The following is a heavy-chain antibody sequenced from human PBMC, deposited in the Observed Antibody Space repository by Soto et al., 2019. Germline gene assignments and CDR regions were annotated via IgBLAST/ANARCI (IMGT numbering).Heavy chain of an antibody. CDR2: TYYRSKWYN. CDR3: ARGVIRRVGIAAAGSNPFDY. Sequence: SQTLSLTCAISGDSVSSNSAAWNWIRQSPSRGLEWLGRTYYRSKWYNDYAVSVKSRITINPDTSKNQFSLQLNSVTPEDTAVYYCARGVIRRVGIAAAGSNPFDYWGQGTPVTVSS. V-gene: IGHV6-1*01. CDR1: GDSVSSNSAA. D-gene: IGHD6-13*01. J-gene: IGHJ4*02.